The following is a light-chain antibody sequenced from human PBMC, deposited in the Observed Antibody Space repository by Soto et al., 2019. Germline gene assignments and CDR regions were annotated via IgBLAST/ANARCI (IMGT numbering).Light chain of an antibody. J-gene: IGKJ1*01. CDR2: KAS. CDR3: QQYNSYSQT. CDR1: QSISSW. Sequence: DIHMTQSPSTLSASVGDRVTITFRASQSISSWLAWYQQKPGKAPKLLIYKASSLESGVPSRFSGSGSGTEFTLTISSLQPDDFATYYCQQYNSYSQTFGQGTKVDIK. V-gene: IGKV1-5*03.